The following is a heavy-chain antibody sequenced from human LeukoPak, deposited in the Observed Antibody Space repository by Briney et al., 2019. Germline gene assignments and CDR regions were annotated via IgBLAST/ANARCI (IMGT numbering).Heavy chain of an antibody. Sequence: GGSLRLSCAASGLTVSSNYMSWVRQAPGKGLEWVSVIYGGGNTYYADSAKGRFTISRDNSKNTLYLQMNSLRAEDTAVYYCARGHYDRSGLDYYMDVWGKGTTVTVSS. CDR1: GLTVSSNY. CDR3: ARGHYDRSGLDYYMDV. D-gene: IGHD3-22*01. V-gene: IGHV3-53*01. J-gene: IGHJ6*03. CDR2: IYGGGNT.